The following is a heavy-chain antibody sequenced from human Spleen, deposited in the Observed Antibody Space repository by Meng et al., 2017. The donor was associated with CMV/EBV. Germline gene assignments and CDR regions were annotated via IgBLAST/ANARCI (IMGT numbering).Heavy chain of an antibody. CDR1: GFTFSSYV. V-gene: IGHV3-23*03. J-gene: IGHJ4*02. Sequence: GESLKISCAASGFTFSSYVMSWVRQAPGKGLEWVSVIYSGGTSTYYADSVRGRFTISRDTSKNTLYVQMNSLRDEDTAVYYCARRGSYNSYWNYFEYWGQGTLVTVSS. D-gene: IGHD6-19*01. CDR3: ARRGSYNSYWNYFEY. CDR2: IYSGGTST.